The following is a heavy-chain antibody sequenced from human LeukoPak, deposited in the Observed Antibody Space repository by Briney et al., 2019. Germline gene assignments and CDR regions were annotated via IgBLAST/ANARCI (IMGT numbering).Heavy chain of an antibody. J-gene: IGHJ4*02. D-gene: IGHD3-22*01. Sequence: PSETLSLTCAVYGGSFSGYYWSWIRQPPGKGLEWIGEINHSGSTNYNPSLKSRVTISVDTSKNQFSLKLSPVTAADTAVYYCARFKYYYDSSGYQLFDYWGQGTLVTVSS. V-gene: IGHV4-34*01. CDR3: ARFKYYYDSSGYQLFDY. CDR2: INHSGST. CDR1: GGSFSGYY.